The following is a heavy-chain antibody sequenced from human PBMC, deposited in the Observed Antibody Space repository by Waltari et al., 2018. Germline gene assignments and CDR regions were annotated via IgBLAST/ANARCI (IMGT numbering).Heavy chain of an antibody. CDR3: ERGERRKERRKGKGRKEEEGREG. D-gene: IGHD1-26*01. Sequence: EEQLVESGGGLVQPGDSLRLSCAASGFTFRSFWMNWFRQAPGKGPLGVSRISTDARDTTYADSVKGLFTSARDNARTQRERKRNRRREEEKEGEGGERGERRKERRKGKGRKEEEGREGGGKG. J-gene: IGHJ6*03. CDR1: GFTFRSFW. CDR2: ISTDARDT. V-gene: IGHV3-74*03.